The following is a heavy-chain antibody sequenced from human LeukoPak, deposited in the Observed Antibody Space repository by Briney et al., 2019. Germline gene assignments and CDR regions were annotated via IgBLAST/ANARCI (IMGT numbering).Heavy chain of an antibody. CDR3: ARSPSGWYYFDY. Sequence: KPSETLSLTCTVSGGSISSYYWSWIRQPPGKGLEWIGEINHSGSTNYNPSLKSRVTISVDTSKNQFSLKLSSVTAADTAVYYCARSPSGWYYFDYWGQGTLVTVSS. CDR1: GGSISSYY. CDR2: INHSGST. J-gene: IGHJ4*02. D-gene: IGHD6-19*01. V-gene: IGHV4-34*01.